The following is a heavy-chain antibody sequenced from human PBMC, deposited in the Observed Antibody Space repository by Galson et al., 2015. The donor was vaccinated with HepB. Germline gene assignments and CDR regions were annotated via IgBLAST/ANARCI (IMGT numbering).Heavy chain of an antibody. CDR3: ARAEYSAVAGTGEYNWFDP. CDR2: MNPNSGNT. J-gene: IGHJ5*02. CDR1: GYTFTSYD. Sequence: SVKVSCKASGYTFTSYDINWVRQATGQGLEWMGWMNPNSGNTGYAQKFQGRVTMTRNTSISTAYMELSSLRSEDTAVYYCARAEYSAVAGTGEYNWFDPWGQGTLVTVSS. D-gene: IGHD6-19*01. V-gene: IGHV1-8*01.